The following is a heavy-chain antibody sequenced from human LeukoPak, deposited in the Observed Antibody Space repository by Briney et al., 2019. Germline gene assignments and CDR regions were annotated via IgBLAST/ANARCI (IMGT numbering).Heavy chain of an antibody. Sequence: HAGGSLRLSCAASGFTFSSYAMSWVRQAPGKGLEWVSAISGSSGSTYYADSVKGRFTISRDNSKNTLYLQMNSLRAEDTAVYYCAKAYDYVWGSYRYTGIDYWGQGTLVTVSS. CDR3: AKAYDYVWGSYRYTGIDY. CDR2: ISGSSGST. V-gene: IGHV3-23*01. D-gene: IGHD3-16*02. CDR1: GFTFSSYA. J-gene: IGHJ4*02.